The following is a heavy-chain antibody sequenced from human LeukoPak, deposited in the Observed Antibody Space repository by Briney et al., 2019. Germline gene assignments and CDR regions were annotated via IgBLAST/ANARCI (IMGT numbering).Heavy chain of an antibody. Sequence: ASVKVSCKASGYTFTSYGISWVRQAPGQGLEWMGWISAYNGNTNYAQKLQGRVTMTTDTSTSTAYMELRSLKSDDTAVYYCASFGAGYGSGSYYYYGMDVWGQGTTVTVSS. CDR1: GYTFTSYG. D-gene: IGHD3-10*01. CDR2: ISAYNGNT. CDR3: ASFGAGYGSGSYYYYGMDV. J-gene: IGHJ6*02. V-gene: IGHV1-18*01.